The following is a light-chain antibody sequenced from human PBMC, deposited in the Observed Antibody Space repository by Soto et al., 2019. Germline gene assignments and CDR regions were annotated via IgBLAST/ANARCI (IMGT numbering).Light chain of an antibody. CDR2: WAS. V-gene: IGKV4-1*01. Sequence: DIVMTQSPDSLAVSLGERATINCKSSQSVLYSFNNQNYLTWYQQKPGQPPKLLIYWASTRESGVPDRFSGSGSGTDFTLTISSLQAEDVAVYYCQQYYTTPRTFGQGTKVDIK. CDR3: QQYYTTPRT. CDR1: QSVLYSFNNQNY. J-gene: IGKJ1*01.